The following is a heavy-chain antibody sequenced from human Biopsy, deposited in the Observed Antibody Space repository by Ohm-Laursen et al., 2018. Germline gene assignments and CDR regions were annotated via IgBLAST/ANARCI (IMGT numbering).Heavy chain of an antibody. CDR2: FAPENGKT. CDR1: GYTLTELS. Sequence: ASVEVSCKVSGYTLTELSMHWVRQAPGRGLEWMGGFAPENGKTIYAQKFQGRVTMTEDTSTDTAYMELSSLRSEDTAVYYYAADINVWNVNYWGQGTQVTVSS. V-gene: IGHV1-24*01. D-gene: IGHD1-1*01. J-gene: IGHJ4*02. CDR3: AADINVWNVNY.